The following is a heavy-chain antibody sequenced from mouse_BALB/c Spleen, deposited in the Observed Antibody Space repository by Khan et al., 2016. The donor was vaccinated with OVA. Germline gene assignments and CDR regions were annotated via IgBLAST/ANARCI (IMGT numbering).Heavy chain of an antibody. CDR1: GYSFTGYF. J-gene: IGHJ2*01. CDR2: INPHIGET. V-gene: IGHV1-20*02. D-gene: IGHD1-1*01. Sequence: VQLKQSGPELVKPGASVKISCKASGYSFTGYFMHWVMQSHGKSLEWIGRINPHIGETLYNQKFKDKATLTVDESSSTAHMELRSLASEDSAVYYCARIYGSDFDYWCQGTTLTVSS. CDR3: ARIYGSDFDY.